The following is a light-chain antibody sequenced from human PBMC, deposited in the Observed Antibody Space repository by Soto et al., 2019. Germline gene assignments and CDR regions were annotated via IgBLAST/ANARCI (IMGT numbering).Light chain of an antibody. Sequence: QSVLTQPPSASGSPGQSVTISCTGTSSDIGSYKYVSWYQQYPGKAPKLMIYEVSKRPSGVPDRFSGSKSGNTASLTVSGLQAEDEADYYCNSYAGSNNWVFGGGTKVTVL. V-gene: IGLV2-8*01. J-gene: IGLJ3*02. CDR2: EVS. CDR1: SSDIGSYKY. CDR3: NSYAGSNNWV.